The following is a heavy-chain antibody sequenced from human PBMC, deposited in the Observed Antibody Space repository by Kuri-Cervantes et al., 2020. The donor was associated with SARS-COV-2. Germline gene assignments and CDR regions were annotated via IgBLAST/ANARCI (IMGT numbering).Heavy chain of an antibody. D-gene: IGHD3-10*01. V-gene: IGHV3-74*01. CDR2: INSYGSRT. CDR1: GFTSSSYW. Sequence: LSLSCAASGFTSSSYWMHWVRQAPGKGLVWVSRINSYGSRTSYADSVKGRFAISRDKAKNTLNLQMDSLRAEDTAVYYCARDPPLYGSGSHNWFDPWGQGTLVTVSS. J-gene: IGHJ5*02. CDR3: ARDPPLYGSGSHNWFDP.